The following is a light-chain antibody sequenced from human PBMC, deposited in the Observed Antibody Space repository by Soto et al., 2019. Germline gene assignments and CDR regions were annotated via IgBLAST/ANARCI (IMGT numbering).Light chain of an antibody. CDR3: CSYATPML. Sequence: QSALTQPASVSGSPGQSITISCTGTSSDVGSYNLVSWYQQHPGKAPQLIIYEVSERPSGVSHRFSGSKTGNTASLTISGLQAEDEADYYCCSYATPMLFGGGTQLTGL. CDR1: SSDVGSYNL. J-gene: IGLJ2*01. V-gene: IGLV2-23*02. CDR2: EVS.